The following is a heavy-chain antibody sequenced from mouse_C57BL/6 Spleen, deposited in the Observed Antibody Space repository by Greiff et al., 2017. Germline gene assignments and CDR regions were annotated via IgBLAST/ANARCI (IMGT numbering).Heavy chain of an antibody. J-gene: IGHJ2*01. CDR1: GFTFSSYT. CDR3: ARHGLLRYYFDY. V-gene: IGHV5-9*01. CDR2: ISGGGGNT. Sequence: EVHLVESGGGLVKPGGSLKLSCAASGFTFSSYTMSWVRQTPEKRLEWVATISGGGGNTYYPDSVKGRFTISRDNAKNTLYLQMSSLRSEDTALYYCARHGLLRYYFDYWGQGTTLTVSS. D-gene: IGHD1-1*01.